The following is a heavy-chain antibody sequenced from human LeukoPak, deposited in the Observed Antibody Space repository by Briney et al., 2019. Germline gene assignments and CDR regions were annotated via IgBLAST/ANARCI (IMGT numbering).Heavy chain of an antibody. CDR2: INHSGST. J-gene: IGHJ6*03. D-gene: IGHD2-2*01. CDR3: ARVKKYCSSTSCYQFDGVYYYYMDV. Sequence: KPSETLSLTCAFYGGSFSGFYWSWIRQPPGKGREWIGEINHSGSTNYNPSLKSRVTISVDTSKNQFSLKLSSVTAADTAVYYCARVKKYCSSTSCYQFDGVYYYYMDVWGKGTTVTVSS. V-gene: IGHV4-34*01. CDR1: GGSFSGFY.